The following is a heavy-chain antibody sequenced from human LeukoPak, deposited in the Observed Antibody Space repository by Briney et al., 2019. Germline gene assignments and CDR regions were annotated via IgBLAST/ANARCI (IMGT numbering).Heavy chain of an antibody. V-gene: IGHV1-69*04. CDR2: IIPILGIA. Sequence: SVKVSCKASGGTFSSYAISWVRQAPGQGLEWMGRIIPILGIANYAQKFQGRVTITADKSTSTAYMELSSLRSEDTAVYYCARGPSPTLALMSPYYYYYGMDVWGQGTTVTVSS. CDR1: GGTFSSYA. CDR3: ARGPSPTLALMSPYYYYYGMDV. J-gene: IGHJ6*02. D-gene: IGHD6-13*01.